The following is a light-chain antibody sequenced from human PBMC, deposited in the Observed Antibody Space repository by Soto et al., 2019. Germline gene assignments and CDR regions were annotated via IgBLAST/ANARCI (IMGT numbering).Light chain of an antibody. Sequence: QSVLTQPPSTSGTPGQRVTISCSGSSSNIGSNTVTWYQQLPGTAAKLLIYSNSPRPSGGAARFSGSYSGASASLPTIALQSEDEGDYYCAAWDDSLSGSYVLGTGTKVTV. CDR3: AAWDDSLSGSYV. CDR1: SSNIGSNT. J-gene: IGLJ1*01. V-gene: IGLV1-44*01. CDR2: SNS.